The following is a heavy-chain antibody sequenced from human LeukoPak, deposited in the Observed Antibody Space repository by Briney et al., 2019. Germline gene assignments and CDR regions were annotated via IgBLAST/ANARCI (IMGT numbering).Heavy chain of an antibody. CDR3: ARDRSGYYDRNGHYYFDY. V-gene: IGHV4-30-4*08. CDR2: IYYSGRT. CDR1: GGSISSGEYY. D-gene: IGHD3-22*01. J-gene: IGHJ4*02. Sequence: SETLSLTCTVSGGSISSGEYYWSWIRQPPGKGLEWVGYIYYSGRTYYNPSLKSRVTISLETSKHQFSLKLSSVTAADTAVYYCARDRSGYYDRNGHYYFDYWGQGTLVTVSS.